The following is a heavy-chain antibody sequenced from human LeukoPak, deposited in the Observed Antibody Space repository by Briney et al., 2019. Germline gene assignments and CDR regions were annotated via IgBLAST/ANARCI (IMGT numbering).Heavy chain of an antibody. Sequence: NPGGSLRLSCATPGFTFSSYAINWVRQAPGKGLEWVSTISASGSYIFYADSVRGRFTISRDNAKNSLHLQMDSLRAEDTAVYYCAKDRDFYDTNSFSPGAFDIWGQGTMVTVSS. D-gene: IGHD3-22*01. CDR1: GFTFSSYA. J-gene: IGHJ3*02. V-gene: IGHV3-21*01. CDR3: AKDRDFYDTNSFSPGAFDI. CDR2: ISASGSYI.